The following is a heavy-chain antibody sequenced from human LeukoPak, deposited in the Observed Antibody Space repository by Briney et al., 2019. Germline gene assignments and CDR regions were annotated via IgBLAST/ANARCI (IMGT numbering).Heavy chain of an antibody. CDR2: IKQGGSEK. CDR3: AREGQQSYGMDV. Sequence: PGGSLRLSCAASGLTFSGYWMNWVRQAPGKGLEWVANIKQGGSEKHYVDSVKGRFTISRDDATNSLYLQMNSLRIEDTAVYYCAREGQQSYGMDVWGQGTTVTVSS. V-gene: IGHV3-7*05. CDR1: GLTFSGYW. J-gene: IGHJ6*02. D-gene: IGHD6-13*01.